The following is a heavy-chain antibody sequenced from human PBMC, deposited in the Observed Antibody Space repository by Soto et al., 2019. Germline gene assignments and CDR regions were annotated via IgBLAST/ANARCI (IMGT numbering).Heavy chain of an antibody. CDR1: GGSIRSSSYR. V-gene: IGHV4-39*01. CDR3: ARSHIVPRLLMYPYDY. J-gene: IGHJ4*02. CDR2: IYYDGSS. D-gene: IGHD6-6*01. Sequence: SETLSLTWTVSGGSIRSSSYRWSCIRQPPGKGLEGVGSIYYDGSSYYSPSLKSRVTIYLSTAKNPFSLKPCSVTATGTAVYYCARSHIVPRLLMYPYDYWGQGTLVTVPQ.